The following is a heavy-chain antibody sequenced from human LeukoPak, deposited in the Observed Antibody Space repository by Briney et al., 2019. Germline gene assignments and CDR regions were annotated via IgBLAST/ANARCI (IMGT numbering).Heavy chain of an antibody. J-gene: IGHJ4*02. CDR3: ARHYGP. V-gene: IGHV4-39*01. CDR2: IYYTGST. Sequence: IXXXPGKGLEWIGIIYYTGSTYYNPSLRSRVTISVDTSKNQFSLKLNSVTATDTAVYYCARHYGPWGQGTLVTVSS. D-gene: IGHD3-10*01.